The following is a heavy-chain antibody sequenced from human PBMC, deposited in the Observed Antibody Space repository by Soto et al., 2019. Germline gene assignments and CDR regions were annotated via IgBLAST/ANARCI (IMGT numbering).Heavy chain of an antibody. V-gene: IGHV1-18*01. J-gene: IGHJ4*02. CDR2: ISGYNGNT. CDR3: ARDRGVVPSGSAYYFDY. D-gene: IGHD2-2*01. Sequence: QVQLVQSGPEVKKPGASVKVSCKATGYTFRSYGVTWVRQAPGQGLEWMGWISGYNGNTEYAQKLQGRVTMTTYTSTSTVYMELRSLGSADTAVYDCARDRGVVPSGSAYYFDYWGQGTLVTVSS. CDR1: GYTFRSYG.